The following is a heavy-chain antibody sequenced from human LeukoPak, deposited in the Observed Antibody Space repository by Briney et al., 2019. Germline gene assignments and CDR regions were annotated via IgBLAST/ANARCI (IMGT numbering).Heavy chain of an antibody. CDR3: AKARGVRDNWFDP. D-gene: IGHD3-10*01. J-gene: IGHJ5*02. CDR2: INSDGSST. Sequence: PGGSLRLSCAASGFTFSSYWMHWVRQAPGKGLVWVSRINSDGSSTSYADSVKGRFTISRDNAKNTLYLQMNSLRAEDTAVYYCAKARGVRDNWFDPWGQGTLVTVSS. CDR1: GFTFSSYW. V-gene: IGHV3-74*01.